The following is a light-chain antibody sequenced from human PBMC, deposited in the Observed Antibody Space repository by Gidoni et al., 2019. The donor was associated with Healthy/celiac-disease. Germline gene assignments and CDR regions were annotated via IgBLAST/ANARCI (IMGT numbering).Light chain of an antibody. CDR2: DVT. CDR1: SSDVGSYNC. J-gene: IGLJ3*02. Sequence: QSALTQPASVSGSPGQASTIPCTGTSSDVGSYNCVSKYQQPPGKAPTLMIYDVTKRPSGVSNRFSGFKSGNTASLTISGLQAEDGSDYYCSSYTSSSAWVFGGWTKLTVL. V-gene: IGLV2-14*01. CDR3: SSYTSSSAWV.